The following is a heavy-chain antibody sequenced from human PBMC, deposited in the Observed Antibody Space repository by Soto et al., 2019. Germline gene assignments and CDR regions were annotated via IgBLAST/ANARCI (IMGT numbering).Heavy chain of an antibody. J-gene: IGHJ1*01. CDR1: GGSISSGDYY. CDR2: IYYSGST. D-gene: IGHD3-3*01. CDR3: ARATYYDLWSDVREYFQH. V-gene: IGHV4-30-4*01. Sequence: PSETLSLTCTVSGGSISSGDYYWSWIRQPPGKGLEWIGYIYYSGSTYYNPSLKSRVTISVDTSKNQFSLKLSSVTAADTAVYYCARATYYDLWSDVREYFQHWGQGTLVTVSS.